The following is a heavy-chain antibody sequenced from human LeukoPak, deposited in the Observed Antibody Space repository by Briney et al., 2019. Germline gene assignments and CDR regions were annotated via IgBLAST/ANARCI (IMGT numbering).Heavy chain of an antibody. CDR3: ARSLWTHVDY. CDR1: GGSISSSSYY. V-gene: IGHV4-39*07. CDR2: IYYSGST. Sequence: SETLSLTCTVSGGSISSSSYYWGWIRQPPGKGLEWIGSIYYSGSTYYNPSLKSRVTISVDTSKNQFSLKLSSVTAADTAVYYCARSLWTHVDYWGQGTLVTVSS. D-gene: IGHD3-10*01. J-gene: IGHJ4*02.